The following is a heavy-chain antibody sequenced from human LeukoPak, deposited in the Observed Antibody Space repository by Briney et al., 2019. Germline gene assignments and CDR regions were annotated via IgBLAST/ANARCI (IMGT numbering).Heavy chain of an antibody. Sequence: ASVKVSCKASGGTFSSYAISWVRQAPGQRLEWMGGIIPIFGTANYAQKFQGRVTITADESTSTAYMELSSLRSEDTAVYYCAREDTPAAYKYNWFDPWGQGTLVTVSS. CDR1: GGTFSSYA. CDR2: IIPIFGTA. CDR3: AREDTPAAYKYNWFDP. J-gene: IGHJ5*02. D-gene: IGHD2-2*01. V-gene: IGHV1-69*13.